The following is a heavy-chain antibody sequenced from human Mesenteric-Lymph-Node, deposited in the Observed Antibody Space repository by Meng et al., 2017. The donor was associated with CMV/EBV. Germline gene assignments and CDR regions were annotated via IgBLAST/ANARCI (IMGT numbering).Heavy chain of an antibody. CDR3: ARGGRVPAATGVHDAFDV. V-gene: IGHV4-59*01. J-gene: IGHJ3*01. D-gene: IGHD2-2*01. CDR2: VYDLGST. Sequence: SETLSPTCSVSSGSTSGFFWSWSRQLPGKGLEWTGYVYDLGSTNYNPSLSSPVTMSLDTSKTQFSLRLSSVTTADTAVYYCARGGRVPAATGVHDAFDVWGQGTMVTVSS. CDR1: SGSTSGFF.